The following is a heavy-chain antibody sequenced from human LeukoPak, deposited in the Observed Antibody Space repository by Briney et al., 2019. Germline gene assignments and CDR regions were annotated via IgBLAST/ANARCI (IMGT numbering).Heavy chain of an antibody. Sequence: ASVKVSCKASGYTFTGYYMHWVRQAPGQGLEWMGWINPNSGGTNYAQKFQGRVTMTRDTSISTAYMELSRLRSDDTAVYYCATYQGMVRGVSPRSPYYYYYYMDVWGKGTTVTVSS. CDR2: INPNSGGT. V-gene: IGHV1-2*02. D-gene: IGHD3-10*01. J-gene: IGHJ6*03. CDR3: ATYQGMVRGVSPRSPYYYYYYMDV. CDR1: GYTFTGYY.